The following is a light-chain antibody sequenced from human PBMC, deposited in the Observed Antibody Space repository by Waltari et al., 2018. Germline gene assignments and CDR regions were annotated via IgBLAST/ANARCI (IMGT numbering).Light chain of an antibody. Sequence: SSELTQDPAVSVALGQTVRITCQGDRLRNYYATWYQHKPGQAPVLVSYGKNNRPSGIPDRFSGSSSGNTASLTITGAQAEDEADYYCNSRDSSGNHIIFGGGTKLTVL. V-gene: IGLV3-19*01. CDR3: NSRDSSGNHII. J-gene: IGLJ2*01. CDR1: RLRNYY. CDR2: GKN.